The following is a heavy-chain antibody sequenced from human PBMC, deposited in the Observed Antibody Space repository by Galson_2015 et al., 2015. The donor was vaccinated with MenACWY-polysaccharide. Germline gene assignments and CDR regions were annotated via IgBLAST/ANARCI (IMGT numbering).Heavy chain of an antibody. CDR3: ARDPTMVRGVISPV. Sequence: SLRLSCAASGFTFSSYSMNWVRQAPGKGLEWVSSISSSSSYIYYADSVKGRFTISRDNAKNSLYLQMNSLRAEDTAVYYCARDPTMVRGVISPVGGQGTLVTVSS. V-gene: IGHV3-21*01. CDR2: ISSSSSYI. CDR1: GFTFSSYS. D-gene: IGHD3-10*01. J-gene: IGHJ4*02.